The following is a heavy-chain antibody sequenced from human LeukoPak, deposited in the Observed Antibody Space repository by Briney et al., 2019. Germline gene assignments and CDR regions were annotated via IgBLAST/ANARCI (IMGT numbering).Heavy chain of an antibody. CDR1: GGSISSYY. V-gene: IGHV4-59*01. CDR2: IYYSGST. J-gene: IGHJ4*02. D-gene: IGHD4-23*01. Sequence: SETLSLTCTVSGGSISSYYWSWIRQPPGKGLEWIGYIYYSGSTNYNPSLKSRVTISVDTSKNQFSLKLSSVTAADTAVYYCATLTTVVTPSYFDFWGQGTLVTVSS. CDR3: ATLTTVVTPSYFDF.